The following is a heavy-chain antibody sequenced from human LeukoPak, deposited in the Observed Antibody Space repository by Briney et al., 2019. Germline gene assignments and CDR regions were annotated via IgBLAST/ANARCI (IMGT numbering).Heavy chain of an antibody. CDR3: AKVASGSYYNWPFDY. V-gene: IGHV3-30*04. CDR2: ISYDGGNK. D-gene: IGHD1-26*01. CDR1: GFTFSRSA. Sequence: PGGSLRLSCAASGFTFSRSAMHWVRQAPGKGLEWVAIISYDGGNKYYADSVKGRFTISRDNSKNTLYLQMNSLRAEDTAVYYCAKVASGSYYNWPFDYWGQGTLVTVSS. J-gene: IGHJ4*02.